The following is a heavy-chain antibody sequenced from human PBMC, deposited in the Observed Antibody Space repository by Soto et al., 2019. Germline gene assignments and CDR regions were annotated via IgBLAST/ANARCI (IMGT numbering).Heavy chain of an antibody. CDR2: IYYSGST. Sequence: SETLSLTCTVSGGSISSYYWSWIRQPPGKGLEWIGYIYYSGSTNYNPSPKSRVTISVDTSKNQFSLKLSSVTAADTAVYYCARLDRQNYYDSSGSLHYWGQGTLVTVSS. CDR3: ARLDRQNYYDSSGSLHY. J-gene: IGHJ4*02. V-gene: IGHV4-59*01. CDR1: GGSISSYY. D-gene: IGHD3-22*01.